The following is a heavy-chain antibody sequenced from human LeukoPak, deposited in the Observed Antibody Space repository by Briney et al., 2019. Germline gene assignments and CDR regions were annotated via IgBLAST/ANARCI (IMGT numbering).Heavy chain of an antibody. J-gene: IGHJ4*02. Sequence: ASVKVSCKASGYTFTSYDINWVRQATGQGLEWMGWMNPNSGNTGYAQKFQGRVTMTRNTSISTAYMELNSLRAEDTAVYYFARGRGRTYCGGDCYPDHWGQGALVTVSS. D-gene: IGHD2-21*02. V-gene: IGHV1-8*01. CDR1: GYTFTSYD. CDR3: ARGRGRTYCGGDCYPDH. CDR2: MNPNSGNT.